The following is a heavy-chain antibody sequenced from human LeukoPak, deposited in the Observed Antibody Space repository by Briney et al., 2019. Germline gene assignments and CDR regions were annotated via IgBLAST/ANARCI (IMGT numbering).Heavy chain of an antibody. Sequence: SETLSLTCTVSGGSISSYYWSWIRQPAGKGLEWIGRIYTSGSTNYNPSLKSRVTMSVDTSKNQFSLKLSSVTAADTAVYYCAREGGAAAGTRRGYFQHWGQGTLVTVSS. D-gene: IGHD6-13*01. J-gene: IGHJ1*01. CDR2: IYTSGST. CDR1: GGSISSYY. CDR3: AREGGAAAGTRRGYFQH. V-gene: IGHV4-4*07.